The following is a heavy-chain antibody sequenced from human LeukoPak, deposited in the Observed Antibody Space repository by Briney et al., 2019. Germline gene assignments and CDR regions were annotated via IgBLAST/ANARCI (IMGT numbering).Heavy chain of an antibody. J-gene: IGHJ4*01. CDR2: INHSGST. CDR1: GGSFSGYY. V-gene: IGHV4-34*01. Sequence: SETLSLTCAVYGGSFSGYYWSWIRQPPGKGLEWIGEINHSGSTNYNPSLRSRVTISVDTSKNQFSLKLSSVTAADTAVYYCARGLREHTFDYWGPGTLVTVSS. D-gene: IGHD2-21*01. CDR3: ARGLREHTFDY.